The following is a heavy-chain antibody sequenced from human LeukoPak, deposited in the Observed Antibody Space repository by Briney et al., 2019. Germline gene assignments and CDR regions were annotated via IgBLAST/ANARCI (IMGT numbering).Heavy chain of an antibody. CDR3: ARGEIIFDY. D-gene: IGHD5-24*01. Sequence: GGSLRLSCAASGFTFSGHNMNWVRQAPGKGLEWISFVSISSGTIYYADSVNGRFRISRDNAKSSLDLEMNSLRAEDTAVYYCARGEIIFDYWGQGTLVTVSS. CDR2: VSISSGTI. CDR1: GFTFSGHN. J-gene: IGHJ4*02. V-gene: IGHV3-48*04.